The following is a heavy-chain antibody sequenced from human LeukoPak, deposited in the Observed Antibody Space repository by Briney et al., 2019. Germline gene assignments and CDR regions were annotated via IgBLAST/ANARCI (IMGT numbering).Heavy chain of an antibody. CDR1: GGSISSYY. Sequence: SETLSFTCTVSGGSISSYYWSWIRQPPGKGLEWIGYIYYSGSTNYNPSLKSRVTISVDTSKNQFSLKLSSVTAADTAVYYCAGSIGQDDYWGQGTLVTVSS. CDR3: AGSIGQDDY. V-gene: IGHV4-59*12. CDR2: IYYSGST. J-gene: IGHJ4*02. D-gene: IGHD3-10*01.